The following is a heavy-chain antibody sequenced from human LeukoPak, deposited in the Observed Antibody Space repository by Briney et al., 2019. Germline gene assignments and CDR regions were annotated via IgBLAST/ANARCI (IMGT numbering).Heavy chain of an antibody. Sequence: AETLSLTCAVYGGSFSGYQWTWIRQPPGKGLEWIGEINHSGSTNYNPSLKSRVAISVDTSKNQFSLKLTSVTAADTAAYYCARGAPGYWGQGTLVTVSS. CDR1: GGSFSGYQ. V-gene: IGHV4-34*01. CDR2: INHSGST. CDR3: ARGAPGY. J-gene: IGHJ4*02.